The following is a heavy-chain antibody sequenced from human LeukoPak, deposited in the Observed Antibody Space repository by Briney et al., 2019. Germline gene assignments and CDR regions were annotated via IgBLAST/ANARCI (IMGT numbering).Heavy chain of an antibody. CDR1: GGSISSGGYS. D-gene: IGHD3-22*01. J-gene: IGHJ3*02. CDR3: ARGDYYDSSGYSLSAFDI. CDR2: IYYSGST. Sequence: PSETLSLTCAVSGGSISSGGYSWSWIRQPPGKGLEWIGYIYYSGSTYYNPSLKSRVTISVDTSKNQFSLKLSSVTAADTAVYYCARGDYYDSSGYSLSAFDIWGQGTMVTVSS. V-gene: IGHV4-30-4*07.